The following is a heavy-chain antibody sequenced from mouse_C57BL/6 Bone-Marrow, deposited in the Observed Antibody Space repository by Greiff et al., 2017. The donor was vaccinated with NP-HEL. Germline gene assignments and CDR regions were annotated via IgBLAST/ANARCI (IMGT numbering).Heavy chain of an antibody. CDR3: ISNYYARDY. CDR1: GYSFTGYY. CDR2: INPSTGGT. D-gene: IGHD2-5*01. V-gene: IGHV1-42*01. Sequence: VQLKESGPELVKPGASVKISCKASGYSFTGYYMNWVKQSPEKSLEWIGEINPSTGGTTYNQKFKAKATLTVDKSSSTAYMQLKSLTSEDSAVYYCISNYYARDYWGQGTSVTVSS. J-gene: IGHJ4*01.